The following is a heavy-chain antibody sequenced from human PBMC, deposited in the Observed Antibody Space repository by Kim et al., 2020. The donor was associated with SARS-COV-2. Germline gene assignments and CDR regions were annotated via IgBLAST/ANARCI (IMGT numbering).Heavy chain of an antibody. CDR3: ATGKYLFLGMDV. V-gene: IGHV1-24*01. D-gene: IGHD3-3*01. Sequence: IYAQKFQGRVTMTEDTSTDTVYMELSSLRSEDTAVYYCATGKYLFLGMDVWGQGTTVTVSS. J-gene: IGHJ6*02.